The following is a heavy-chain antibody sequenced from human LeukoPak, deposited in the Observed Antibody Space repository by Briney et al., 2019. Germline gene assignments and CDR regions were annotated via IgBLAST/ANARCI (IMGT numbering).Heavy chain of an antibody. CDR3: ARGFEGYSYGLYVFDF. V-gene: IGHV1-2*02. Sequence: ASVKVSCKASGYTFTAYYIHWVRQAPGQGLEWMGWIHPNSGGTNYAQNFEGRVTMTRDTSITTAYMELNSLISDDTAVYYCARGFEGYSYGLYVFDFWGQGTLVTVSS. D-gene: IGHD5-18*01. CDR1: GYTFTAYY. CDR2: IHPNSGGT. J-gene: IGHJ4*02.